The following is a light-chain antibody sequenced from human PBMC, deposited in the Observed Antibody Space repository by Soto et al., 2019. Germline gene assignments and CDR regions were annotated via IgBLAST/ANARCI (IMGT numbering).Light chain of an antibody. CDR2: SDH. Sequence: QSVLTQPPSASGTPGQRVTISCSGSSSNIGSNAVTWYQHFPGTAPKVLIYSDHQRPSGVPDRFSGSKSGTSGTLDITGLQTGDEADYYCATWDGSLPGEVFGGGTQLTVL. CDR3: ATWDGSLPGEV. V-gene: IGLV1-44*01. CDR1: SSNIGSNA. J-gene: IGLJ2*01.